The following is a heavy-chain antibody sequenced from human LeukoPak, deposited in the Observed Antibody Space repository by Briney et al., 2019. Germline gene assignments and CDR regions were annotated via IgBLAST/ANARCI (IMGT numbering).Heavy chain of an antibody. CDR3: ASRYCSSTSCSDRADY. CDR1: GFSFSSYS. Sequence: GVSLRLSCAASGFSFSSYSMNWVRQAPGKGLEWVSSISSSSSYIYYADSVKGRFTISRDNAKNSLYLQMNSLRAEDTAVYYCASRYCSSTSCSDRADYWGQGTLVTVSS. V-gene: IGHV3-21*01. CDR2: ISSSSSYI. D-gene: IGHD2-2*01. J-gene: IGHJ4*02.